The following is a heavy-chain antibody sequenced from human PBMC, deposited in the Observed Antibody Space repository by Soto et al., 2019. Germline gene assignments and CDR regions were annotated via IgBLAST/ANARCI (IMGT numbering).Heavy chain of an antibody. CDR1: GFTFSSYT. CDR3: ARSNGDHVATN. CDR2: ISSSSSYI. V-gene: IGHV3-21*01. J-gene: IGHJ4*02. Sequence: GGSLRLSCAASGFTFSSYTMSWVRQAPGKGLEWVSAISSSSSYIYYADSVKGRFTISRDNAKNSLYLQMNSLRAEDTAVYYSARSNGDHVATNWGQGTLVTVYS. D-gene: IGHD4-17*01.